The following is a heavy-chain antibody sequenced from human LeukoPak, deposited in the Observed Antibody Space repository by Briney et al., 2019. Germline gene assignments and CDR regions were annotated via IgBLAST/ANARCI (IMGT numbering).Heavy chain of an antibody. CDR2: ISAYNGNA. Sequence: GASVKLSCKASGYTFTSYGISWVRQAPGQGLEWMGWISAYNGNANYAHTLQGRVTMTTDTSTSTAYMELRSLRSDDTAVYYCASGPLDAFDIWGQGTMVTVSS. CDR1: GYTFTSYG. J-gene: IGHJ3*02. CDR3: ASGPLDAFDI. V-gene: IGHV1-18*01.